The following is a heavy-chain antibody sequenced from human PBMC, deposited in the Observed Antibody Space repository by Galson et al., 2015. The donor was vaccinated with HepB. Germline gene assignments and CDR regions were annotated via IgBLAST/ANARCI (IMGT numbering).Heavy chain of an antibody. CDR3: ASHDYGDYASFDY. CDR2: IKQDGGEK. V-gene: IGHV3-7*03. Sequence: SLRLSCAASGFTFSNYWMSWVRQAPGKGLEWVANIKQDGGEKYYVDSVKGRSTISRDNAKNSLYLQMNSLRAKDTAVYYCASHDYGDYASFDYWGQGTLVTVSS. CDR1: GFTFSNYW. D-gene: IGHD4-17*01. J-gene: IGHJ4*02.